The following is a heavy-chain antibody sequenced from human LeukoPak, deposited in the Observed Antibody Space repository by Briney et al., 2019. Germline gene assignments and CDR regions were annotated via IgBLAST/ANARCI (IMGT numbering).Heavy chain of an antibody. CDR3: ARLALQEVGATQTYYLDY. V-gene: IGHV4-34*01. J-gene: IGHJ4*02. CDR2: INHSGST. CDR1: GGSFSGYY. D-gene: IGHD1-26*01. Sequence: SETLSLTCAVYGGSFSGYYWSWIRQPPGKGLEWIGEINHSGSTIYNPSLKSRVTISIDTSKNQFSLKLSSVTAADTAVYYCARLALQEVGATQTYYLDYWGQGTLVTVSS.